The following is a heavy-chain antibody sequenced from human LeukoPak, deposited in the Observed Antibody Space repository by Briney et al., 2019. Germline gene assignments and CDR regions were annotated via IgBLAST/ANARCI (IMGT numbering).Heavy chain of an antibody. CDR1: GFTFSSYW. V-gene: IGHV3-7*01. J-gene: IGHJ4*02. D-gene: IGHD3-22*01. Sequence: GGSLRLSCAASGFTFSSYWMSWVRQAPGKGLEWVANIKQDGSEKYYVDSVKGRFTISRDNAKNTLYLQMNSLRAEDTAVYYCARAPEIAMIVVVITEYYFDYWGQGTLVTVSS. CDR2: IKQDGSEK. CDR3: ARAPEIAMIVVVITEYYFDY.